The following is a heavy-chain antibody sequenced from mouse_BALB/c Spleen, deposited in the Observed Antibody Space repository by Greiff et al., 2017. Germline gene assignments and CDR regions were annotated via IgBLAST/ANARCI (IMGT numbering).Heavy chain of an antibody. V-gene: IGHV1S81*02. D-gene: IGHD1-1*01. CDR1: GYTFTSYY. CDR3: ASDYGSSYDY. CDR2: INPSNGGT. Sequence: VQLQQSGAELVKPGASVKLSCKASGYTFTSYYMYWVKQRPGQGLEWIGEINPSNGGTNFNEKFKSKATLTVDKSSSTAYMQLSSLTSEDSAVYYCASDYGSSYDYWGQGTTLTVAS. J-gene: IGHJ2*01.